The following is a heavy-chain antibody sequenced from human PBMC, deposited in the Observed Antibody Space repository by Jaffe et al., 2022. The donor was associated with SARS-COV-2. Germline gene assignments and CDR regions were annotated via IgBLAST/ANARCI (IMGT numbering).Heavy chain of an antibody. V-gene: IGHV1-69*08. CDR1: GGTFSSYT. CDR3: AREFEDCTNGVCYTGAIDY. CDR2: IIPILGIA. J-gene: IGHJ4*02. Sequence: QVQLVQSGAEVKKPGSSVKVSCKASGGTFSSYTISWVRQAPGQGLEWMGRIIPILGIANYAQKFQGRVTITADKSTSTAYMELSSLRSEDTAVYYCAREFEDCTNGVCYTGAIDYWGQGTLVTVSS. D-gene: IGHD2-8*01.